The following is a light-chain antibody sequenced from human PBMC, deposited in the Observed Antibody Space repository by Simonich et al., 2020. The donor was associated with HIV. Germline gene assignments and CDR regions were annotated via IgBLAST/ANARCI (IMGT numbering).Light chain of an antibody. CDR1: QTISSN. J-gene: IGKJ5*01. CDR3: QQYNNGPPIT. Sequence: EIVMTQSPATLSVSPGERATPSCRASQTISSNLALYKQKPGQAPRLRIFGASTRATGIPARFSGRGSGTEFTLTISSLQSEDFAVYYCQQYNNGPPITFGQGTRLEIK. V-gene: IGKV3-15*01. CDR2: GAS.